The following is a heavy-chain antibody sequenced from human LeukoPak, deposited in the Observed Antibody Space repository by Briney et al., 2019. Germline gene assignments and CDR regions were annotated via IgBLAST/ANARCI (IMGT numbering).Heavy chain of an antibody. V-gene: IGHV4-4*07. Sequence: SETLSLTCTAFGGSISSHYWGWIRQPAGKGLEWIGRIYSSGSTTYNPSLKSRVTISVDTSKNQFSLKLSSVTAADTAVYYCARDNGSGYTKGYEHYYYYLDVWGKGTTVTVSS. D-gene: IGHD3-3*02. CDR1: GGSISSHY. CDR2: IYSSGST. CDR3: ARDNGSGYTKGYEHYYYYLDV. J-gene: IGHJ6*03.